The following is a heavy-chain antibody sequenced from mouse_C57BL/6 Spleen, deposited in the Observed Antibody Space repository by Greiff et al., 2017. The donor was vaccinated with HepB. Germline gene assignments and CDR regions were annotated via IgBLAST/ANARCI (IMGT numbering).Heavy chain of an antibody. CDR1: GYTFTSYG. V-gene: IGHV1-81*01. CDR3: ARSLTGTGWYFDV. J-gene: IGHJ1*03. D-gene: IGHD4-1*01. CDR2: IYPRSGNT. Sequence: QVQLQQSGAELARPGASVKLSCKASGYTFTSYGISWVKQRTGQGLEWIGEIYPRSGNTYYNEKFKGKATLTADKSSSTAYMELRSLTSEDSAVYFCARSLTGTGWYFDVWGTGTTVTVSS.